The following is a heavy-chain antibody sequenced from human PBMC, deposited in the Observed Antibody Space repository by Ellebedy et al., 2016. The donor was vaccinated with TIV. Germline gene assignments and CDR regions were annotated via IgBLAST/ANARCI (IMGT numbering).Heavy chain of an antibody. Sequence: GESLKISCAASGFPFSSYTMNWDRQAPGKGVEWVSSITSSSRHINDADLVKGRFTISRDNPKNSLYLQMNSLRAEDTAVYYCARGGYYSGTGTYYGMDVWGQGTTVTVSS. CDR2: ITSSSRHI. D-gene: IGHD3-10*01. V-gene: IGHV3-21*01. CDR3: ARGGYYSGTGTYYGMDV. CDR1: GFPFSSYT. J-gene: IGHJ6*02.